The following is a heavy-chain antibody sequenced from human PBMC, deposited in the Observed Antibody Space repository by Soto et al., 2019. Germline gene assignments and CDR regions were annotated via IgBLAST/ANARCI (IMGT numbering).Heavy chain of an antibody. D-gene: IGHD1-1*01. CDR3: TKTSCYAPEY. J-gene: IGHJ4*02. Sequence: PSETLSLTLAVSRLSLNHNDRCNSVRQSTSEGLEWIGEIHHGGSTNYNPSLKSRVTISVDKSKNQFFLRLSSVTAADTAVYETTKTSCYAPEYWGKRGLVSV. CDR2: IHHGGST. V-gene: IGHV4-4*02. CDR1: RLSLNHNDR.